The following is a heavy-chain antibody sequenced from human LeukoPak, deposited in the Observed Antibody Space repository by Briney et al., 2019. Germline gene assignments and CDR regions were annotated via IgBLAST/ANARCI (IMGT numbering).Heavy chain of an antibody. D-gene: IGHD3-22*01. CDR2: IYYSGST. CDR1: GGSISSSSYY. CDR3: ARGSGYYYGDFDY. Sequence: PSETLSLTCTVSGGSISSSSYYWGWIRQPPGKGLEWIGSIYYSGSTYYNPSLKSRVTISVDTSKNQFSLKLSSVTAADTAVYYCARGSGYYYGDFDYWGQGSLVTVSS. J-gene: IGHJ4*02. V-gene: IGHV4-39*01.